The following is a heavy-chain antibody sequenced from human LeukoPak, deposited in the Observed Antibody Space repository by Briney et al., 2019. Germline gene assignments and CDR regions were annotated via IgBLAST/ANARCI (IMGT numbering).Heavy chain of an antibody. CDR1: GFTVSSNY. CDR3: ARDSGSAGFDY. D-gene: IGHD3-10*01. V-gene: IGHV3-53*01. J-gene: IGHJ4*02. CDR2: IYSGGST. Sequence: GGSLRLSCAASGFTVSSNYMGWVRQAPGKGLEWISVIYSGGSTYYADSVKGRFTISRDNSKNRLYLQMNSLRAEDTAVYYCARDSGSAGFDYWGQGTLVTVSS.